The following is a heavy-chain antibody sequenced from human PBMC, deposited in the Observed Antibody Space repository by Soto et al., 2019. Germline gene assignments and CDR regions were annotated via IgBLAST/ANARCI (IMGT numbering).Heavy chain of an antibody. CDR3: ARAVAAAGYYYYYYYYMDV. CDR1: GFTFSDYY. J-gene: IGHJ6*03. D-gene: IGHD6-13*01. CDR2: ISSSGSTI. V-gene: IGHV3-11*01. Sequence: QVQLVESGGGLVKPGGSLRLSCAASGFTFSDYYMSWIRRAPGKGLEWVSYISSSGSTIYYADSVKGRFTISRDNTKNSLYLQMNSLRAEDTAVYYCARAVAAAGYYYYYYYYMDVWGKGTTVTVSS.